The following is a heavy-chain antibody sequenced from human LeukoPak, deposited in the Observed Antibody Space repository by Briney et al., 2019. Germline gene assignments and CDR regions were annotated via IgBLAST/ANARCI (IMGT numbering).Heavy chain of an antibody. CDR1: GYTFTSYD. D-gene: IGHD6-25*01. J-gene: IGHJ6*03. CDR2: MNPNSGNT. CDR3: AKSETALGQYYYYYMDV. Sequence: ASVKVSCKASGYTFTSYDINWVRQATGQGLEWVGWMNPNSGNTGYAQKFQGRVTMTRNTSISTAYMELSSLRSEDTAVYYCAKSETALGQYYYYYMDVWGKGTTVTVSS. V-gene: IGHV1-8*01.